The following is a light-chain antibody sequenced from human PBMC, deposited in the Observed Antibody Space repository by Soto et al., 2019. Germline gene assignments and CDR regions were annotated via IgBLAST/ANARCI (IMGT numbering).Light chain of an antibody. Sequence: DIQMTQSPSSLSASVGDRVTITCRASQSINNWLAWYQQKPGEAPTLLIYDASNLESGVPSRFSGSGSGTEFTLTISSLRPDDFATYYCQQYDSFWTFGQGTKVDI. J-gene: IGKJ1*01. CDR1: QSINNW. V-gene: IGKV1-5*01. CDR3: QQYDSFWT. CDR2: DAS.